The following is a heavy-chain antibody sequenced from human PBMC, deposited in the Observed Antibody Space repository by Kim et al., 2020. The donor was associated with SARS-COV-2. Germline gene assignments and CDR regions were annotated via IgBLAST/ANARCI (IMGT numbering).Heavy chain of an antibody. CDR2: IIPILGIA. CDR1: GGTFSSYA. D-gene: IGHD6-13*01. J-gene: IGHJ4*02. CDR3: ARDSGSSWCQDY. V-gene: IGHV1-69*04. Sequence: SVKVSCKASGGTFSSYAISWVRQAPGQGLEWMGRIIPILGIANYAQKFQGRVTITADKSTSTAYMELSSLRSEDTAVYYCARDSGSSWCQDYWGQGTLVTVSS.